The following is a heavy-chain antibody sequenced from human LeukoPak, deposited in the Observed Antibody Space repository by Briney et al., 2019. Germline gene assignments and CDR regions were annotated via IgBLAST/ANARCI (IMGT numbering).Heavy chain of an antibody. V-gene: IGHV6-1*01. J-gene: IGHJ4*02. CDR1: GDSVSSYTAN. Sequence: SHTLSLTCAISGDSVSSYTANWNWIRQSPSRGLEWLGRTYYRSKWYHDYAVSVKSRITINPDKSKNQFSLQLNSLTPEDTAVYYCARVSRCRDRTGEPTFYFDYWGQGALVTVCS. CDR2: TYYRSKWYH. CDR3: ARVSRCRDRTGEPTFYFDY. D-gene: IGHD7-27*01.